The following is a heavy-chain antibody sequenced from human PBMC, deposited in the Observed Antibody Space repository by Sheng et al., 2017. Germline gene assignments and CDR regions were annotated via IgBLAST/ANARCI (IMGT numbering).Heavy chain of an antibody. CDR1: GFTFSSNG. Sequence: EVQLVESGGGLLQPGGTLRLACAASGFTFSSNGMSWVRQAPGKGLEWVSTINGNGINTHYADSVRGRFTISRDISKNTLYLQMNSLRAEDTAVYHCVKDWYGGSSPFDYWGQGTLVTVSS. V-gene: IGHV3-23*04. J-gene: IGHJ4*02. CDR3: VKDWYGGSSPFDY. CDR2: INGNGINT. D-gene: IGHD6-6*01.